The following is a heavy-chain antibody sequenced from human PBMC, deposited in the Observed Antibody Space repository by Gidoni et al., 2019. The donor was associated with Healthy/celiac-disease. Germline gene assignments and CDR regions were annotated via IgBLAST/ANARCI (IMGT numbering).Heavy chain of an antibody. D-gene: IGHD6-19*01. J-gene: IGHJ6*02. V-gene: IGHV3-20*01. CDR3: ARGIPYSSGWYSNYYGMDV. Sequence: EVQLVESGGGVVRPGGSLRRSCAASGFYFEHYGSSWVRQAPGKGLVWVSGINWNGGSTGYADSVKGRFTISRDNAKNSLYLQMNSLRAEDTALYHCARGIPYSSGWYSNYYGMDVWGQGTTVTVSS. CDR1: GFYFEHYG. CDR2: INWNGGST.